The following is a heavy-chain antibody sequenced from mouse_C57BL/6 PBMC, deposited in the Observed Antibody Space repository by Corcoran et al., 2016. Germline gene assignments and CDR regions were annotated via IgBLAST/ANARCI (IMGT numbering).Heavy chain of an antibody. J-gene: IGHJ4*01. CDR2: INTYSGVP. V-gene: IGHV9-3*01. CDR1: GYTFTTYG. CDR3: ARVVYYGSSGDYAMDY. Sequence: QIQLVQSGPELKKPGETVKISCKASGYTFTTYGMSWVKQAPGKGLKWMGWINTYSGVPTYADDFKGRFAFSLETSASTAYLQINNLKNEDTATDFCARVVYYGSSGDYAMDYWGQGTSVTVSS. D-gene: IGHD1-1*01.